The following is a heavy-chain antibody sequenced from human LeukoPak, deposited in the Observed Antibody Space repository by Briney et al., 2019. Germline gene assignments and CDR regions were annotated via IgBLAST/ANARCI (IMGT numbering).Heavy chain of an antibody. D-gene: IGHD6-13*01. Sequence: GRPLRLSCAASGFTFSSYAMHWVRQAPGKRLEWVAVISYDGSNKYYADSVKGRFTISRDNSKNTLYLQMNSLRAEDTAVYYCASSAAALDYWGQGTLVTVSS. CDR3: ASSAAALDY. CDR1: GFTFSSYA. CDR2: ISYDGSNK. V-gene: IGHV3-30*01. J-gene: IGHJ4*02.